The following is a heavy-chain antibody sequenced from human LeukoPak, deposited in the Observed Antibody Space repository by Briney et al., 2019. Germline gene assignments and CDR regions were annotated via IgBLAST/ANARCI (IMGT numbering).Heavy chain of an antibody. CDR2: IYSSGTT. CDR3: ARLRLGEVRYFDH. V-gene: IGHV4-59*01. D-gene: IGHD3-16*01. J-gene: IGHJ4*02. Sequence: SETLSLTCIVSGGSINGYYWNWIRQPPGKRLEWIGYIYSSGTTNYNPSLKSRVTISVDTSKHQFSLKLTSVTAADTAMYYCARLRLGEVRYFDHWGQGTLVTVSS. CDR1: GGSINGYY.